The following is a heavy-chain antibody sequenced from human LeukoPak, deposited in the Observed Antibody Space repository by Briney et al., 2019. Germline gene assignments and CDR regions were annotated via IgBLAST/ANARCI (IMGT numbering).Heavy chain of an antibody. Sequence: SETLSLTCTVSGGSVHSGGYYWSWIRQHPGKGLEWAGYIFNTGTTYYNPSLRSRITISADTSKNQFSLKLSSVTAADTAVYYCARLSSGSSSWYDIDYWGQGTLVTVSS. D-gene: IGHD6-13*01. CDR2: IFNTGTT. CDR3: ARLSSGSSSWYDIDY. J-gene: IGHJ4*02. CDR1: GGSVHSGGYY. V-gene: IGHV4-31*03.